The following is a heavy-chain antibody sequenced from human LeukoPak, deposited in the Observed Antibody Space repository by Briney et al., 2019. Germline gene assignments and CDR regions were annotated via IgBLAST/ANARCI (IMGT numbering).Heavy chain of an antibody. CDR1: GFTFSSYG. J-gene: IGHJ4*02. V-gene: IGHV3-33*06. D-gene: IGHD6-6*01. Sequence: PGRSLRLSCAASGFTFSSYGMHWVRQAPGKGLEWVAVIWYDGSHKYNADSVKGRFTISRDNSKNTLYLQMNSLRAEDTAVYYCAKDVISARYFLAYLDYWGQGTLVTVSS. CDR3: AKDVISARYFLAYLDY. CDR2: IWYDGSHK.